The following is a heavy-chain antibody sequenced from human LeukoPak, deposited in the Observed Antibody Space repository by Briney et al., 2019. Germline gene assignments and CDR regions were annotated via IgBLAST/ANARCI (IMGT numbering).Heavy chain of an antibody. J-gene: IGHJ4*02. CDR3: ARATWGGALLDY. CDR2: IRYDGSNK. Sequence: GGSLILSCAASGFTFSSYGMHWVRQAPGKGLEWVAFIRYDGSNKYYADSVKGRFTISRDNSKNTLYLQMNSLRAEDTAVYYCARATWGGALLDYWGQGTLVTVSS. D-gene: IGHD1-26*01. V-gene: IGHV3-30*02. CDR1: GFTFSSYG.